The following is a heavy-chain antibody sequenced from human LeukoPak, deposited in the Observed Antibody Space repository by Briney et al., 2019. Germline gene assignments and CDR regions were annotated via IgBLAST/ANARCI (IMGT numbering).Heavy chain of an antibody. V-gene: IGHV4-31*03. J-gene: IGHJ4*02. CDR3: ARGFFGGPFDY. D-gene: IGHD3-3*01. CDR2: IYYSGST. CDR1: GGSISSGGYY. Sequence: SETLSLTCTVSGGSISSGGYYWSWIRQHPGKGLEWIGYIYYSGSTYYNPSLKSRVTISVDTSKNRFSLKLSSVTAADTAVYYCARGFFGGPFDYWGQGTLVTVSS.